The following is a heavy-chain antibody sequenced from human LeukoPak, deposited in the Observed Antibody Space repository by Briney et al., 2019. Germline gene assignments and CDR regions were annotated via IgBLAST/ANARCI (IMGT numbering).Heavy chain of an antibody. V-gene: IGHV1-18*01. CDR2: ISAYNGNT. D-gene: IGHD3-3*01. CDR3: ARDNDFWSGYYRFDP. J-gene: IGHJ5*02. Sequence: ASVKVSCKASGYTFTSYGISWVRQAPGQGLEWMGWISAYNGNTNYAQKLQGRVTMTTDTSTSTAYMELRSLRSDDTVVYYCARDNDFWSGYYRFDPWGQGTLVTVSS. CDR1: GYTFTSYG.